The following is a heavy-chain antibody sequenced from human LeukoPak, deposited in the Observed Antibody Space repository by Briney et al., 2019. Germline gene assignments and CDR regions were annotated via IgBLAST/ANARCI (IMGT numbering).Heavy chain of an antibody. V-gene: IGHV1-18*01. Sequence: ASVKVSCKASGGTFSSYAISWVRQAPGQGLEWMGWISAYNGNTNYAQKLQGRVTMTTDTSTSTAYMELRSLRSDDTAVYYCARNSQWLVRGYYFDYWGQGTLVTVSS. D-gene: IGHD6-19*01. CDR1: GGTFSSYA. CDR3: ARNSQWLVRGYYFDY. J-gene: IGHJ4*02. CDR2: ISAYNGNT.